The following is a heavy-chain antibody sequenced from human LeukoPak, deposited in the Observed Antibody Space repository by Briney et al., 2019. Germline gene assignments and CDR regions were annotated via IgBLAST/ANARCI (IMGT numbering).Heavy chain of an antibody. V-gene: IGHV4-59*01. Sequence: SETLSLTCTVSGGSISPYFWSWTRQPPGKGLEWIGYIYYRGSTNYNPSLKSRVTISLDTSKDQFSLKLSSVTAADTAVYYCARQGVVKGYFEYWGLGTLVTVSS. CDR2: IYYRGST. D-gene: IGHD3-3*01. J-gene: IGHJ4*02. CDR3: ARQGVVKGYFEY. CDR1: GGSISPYF.